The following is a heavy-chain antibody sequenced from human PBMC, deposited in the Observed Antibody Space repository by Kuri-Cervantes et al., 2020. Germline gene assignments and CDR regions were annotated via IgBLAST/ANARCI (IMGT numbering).Heavy chain of an antibody. CDR2: IWYDGSNK. CDR1: GFTFSNSA. D-gene: IGHD3-10*01. V-gene: IGHV3-30*02. CDR3: AKQVYYGSGSYSHYYGMDV. Sequence: GGSLRLSCAASGFTFSNSAMSWVRQAPGKGLEWVAVIWYDGSNKYYADSVKGRFTISRDNSKNTLYMQMNSLRAEDTAVYYCAKQVYYGSGSYSHYYGMDVWGQGTTVTVSS. J-gene: IGHJ6*02.